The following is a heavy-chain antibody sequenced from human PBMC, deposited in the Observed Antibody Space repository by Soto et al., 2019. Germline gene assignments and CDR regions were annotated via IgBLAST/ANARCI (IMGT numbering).Heavy chain of an antibody. J-gene: IGHJ4*02. D-gene: IGHD1-1*01. V-gene: IGHV4-38-2*02. Sequence: PSETLSLTCAVSGYSISSGYYWGWIRQPPGKGLEWIGSIYHSGSTYYNPSLKSRVTISVDTSKNQFSLKLSSVTAADTAVYCRARDLWKLDYWDQGTRVTVSS. CDR2: IYHSGST. CDR3: ARDLWKLDY. CDR1: GYSISSGYY.